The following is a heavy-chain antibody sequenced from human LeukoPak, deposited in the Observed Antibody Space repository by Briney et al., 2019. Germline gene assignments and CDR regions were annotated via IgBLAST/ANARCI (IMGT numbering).Heavy chain of an antibody. D-gene: IGHD6-13*01. CDR3: ARDSGYSSSWYAGYFDY. J-gene: IGHJ4*02. V-gene: IGHV3-48*04. CDR1: GFTFSSYA. CDR2: ISSSGSTI. Sequence: GGSLRLSCAASGFTFSSYAMHWVRQAPGKGLEWVSYISSSGSTIYYADSVKGRFTISRDNAKNSLYLQMNSLRAEDTAVYYCARDSGYSSSWYAGYFDYWGQGTLVTVSS.